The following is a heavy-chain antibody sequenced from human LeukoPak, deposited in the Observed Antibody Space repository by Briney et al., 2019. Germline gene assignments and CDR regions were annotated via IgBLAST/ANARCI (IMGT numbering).Heavy chain of an antibody. D-gene: IGHD2-2*01. Sequence: SVKVSCKASGGTFSSYATSWVRQAPGQGLEWMGGIIPIFGTANYAQKFQGRVTITADESTSTAYMELSSLRSEDTAVYYCARGMEVVPAATYYYYGMDVWGKGTTVTVSS. CDR2: IIPIFGTA. CDR1: GGTFSSYA. V-gene: IGHV1-69*13. J-gene: IGHJ6*04. CDR3: ARGMEVVPAATYYYYGMDV.